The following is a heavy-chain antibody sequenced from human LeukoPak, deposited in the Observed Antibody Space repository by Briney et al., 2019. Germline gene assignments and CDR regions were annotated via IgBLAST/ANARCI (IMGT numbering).Heavy chain of an antibody. CDR1: GYTFTSYD. D-gene: IGHD2-15*01. CDR2: MNPNSGNT. CDR3: ARGPIFSYYYYMDV. J-gene: IGHJ6*03. V-gene: IGHV1-8*01. Sequence: GASVKVSCKASGYTFTSYDINWVRQATGQGLEWMGWMNPNSGNTGYAQKFQGRVTMTRNTSISTAYMELSSLRSEDTAVYYCARGPIFSYYYYMDVWGKGTTVTISS.